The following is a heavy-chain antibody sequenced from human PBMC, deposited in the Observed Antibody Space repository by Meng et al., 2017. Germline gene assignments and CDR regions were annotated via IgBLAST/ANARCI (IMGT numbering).Heavy chain of an antibody. D-gene: IGHD3-22*01. CDR1: GGSISSGGYY. CDR3: ARVHYYDSSGYNNWYFDL. Sequence: QGQLQESGPGLVKPSQTLSLPCTVSGGSISSGGYYWSWIRQHPGKGLEWIGYIYYSGSTYYNPSLKSLVTISVDTSKNQFSLKLSSVTAADTAVYYCARVHYYDSSGYNNWYFDLWGRGTLVTVSS. V-gene: IGHV4-31*01. CDR2: IYYSGST. J-gene: IGHJ2*01.